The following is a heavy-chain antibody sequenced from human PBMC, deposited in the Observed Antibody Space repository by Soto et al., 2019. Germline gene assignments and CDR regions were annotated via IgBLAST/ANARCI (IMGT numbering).Heavy chain of an antibody. CDR3: ATNNRASYHFDY. Sequence: ASLKVSCKAFGVTFSSYAISWVRQAPGQGLEWMGGIIPLFGTTNYAPKFQGRVAITADERARTAYMDLSSLKSEDTAVYYCATNNRASYHFDYWGQGTLVTVSS. CDR2: IIPLFGTT. V-gene: IGHV1-69*13. D-gene: IGHD3-16*02. J-gene: IGHJ4*02. CDR1: GVTFSSYA.